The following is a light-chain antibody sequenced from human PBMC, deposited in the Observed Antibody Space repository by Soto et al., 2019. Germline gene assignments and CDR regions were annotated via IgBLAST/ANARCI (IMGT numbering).Light chain of an antibody. V-gene: IGLV2-14*01. CDR1: SCDIGSYNR. J-gene: IGLJ1*01. CDR3: SSYTNINTRACV. Sequence: QSALTQPASVSGSPGQSITISCTGTSCDIGSYNRVSWYQQHPGKAPKLIIYEVTDRPSGVSNRFSGSKSGNTASLTISGPQAEDEAEYYCSSYTNINTRACVFXTGTKVTVL. CDR2: EVT.